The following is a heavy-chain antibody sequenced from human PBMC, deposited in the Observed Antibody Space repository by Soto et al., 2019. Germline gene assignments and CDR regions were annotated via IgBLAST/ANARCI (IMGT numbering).Heavy chain of an antibody. CDR1: GFTFSTYA. Sequence: GGSLRLSCAASGFTFSTYAMSWVRQAPGKGLEWVSAISGSGGSTYYADSVKGRFTISRDNSKNTLYLKMNSLRAEDTAVYYCAKGSYCTNGICYNYWGQGTLVTVSS. CDR2: ISGSGGST. CDR3: AKGSYCTNGICYNY. D-gene: IGHD2-8*01. J-gene: IGHJ4*02. V-gene: IGHV3-23*01.